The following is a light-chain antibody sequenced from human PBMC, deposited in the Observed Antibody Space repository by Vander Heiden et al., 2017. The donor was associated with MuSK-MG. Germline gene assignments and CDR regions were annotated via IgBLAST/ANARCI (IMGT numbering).Light chain of an antibody. V-gene: IGLV3-1*01. J-gene: IGLJ2*01. CDR2: QDT. CDR1: KLGDKY. Sequence: SYELTQPPSVSVSPGQTASITCSGDKLGDKYACWFQQRPGQSPLLVIYQDTKRPSGIPERFSGSNSGNTATLTISGTQAMDEADYYCQEWDDSTVVFGGGTKLTVL. CDR3: QEWDDSTVV.